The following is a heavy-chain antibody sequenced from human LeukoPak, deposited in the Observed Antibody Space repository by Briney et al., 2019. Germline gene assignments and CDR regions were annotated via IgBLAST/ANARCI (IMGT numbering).Heavy chain of an antibody. CDR3: ARGSEDQWLVRFDY. D-gene: IGHD6-19*01. J-gene: IGHJ4*02. CDR2: IYHSGST. V-gene: IGHV4-4*02. CDR1: GGSISSSNW. Sequence: PSRTLSLTCAVSGGSISSSNWWSWVRQPPGKGLEWIGEIYHSGSTNYNPSLKSRVTISVDKSKNQFSLKLSSVTAADTAVYYCARGSEDQWLVRFDYWGQGTLVTVSS.